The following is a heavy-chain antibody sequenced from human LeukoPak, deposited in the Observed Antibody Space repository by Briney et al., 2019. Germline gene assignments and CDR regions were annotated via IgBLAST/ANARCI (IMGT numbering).Heavy chain of an antibody. J-gene: IGHJ4*02. CDR1: GFTFSRYA. D-gene: IGHD3-10*01. CDR2: ISGSGGST. V-gene: IGHV3-23*01. Sequence: GGSLRLSRAASGFTFSRYAMSWVRQAPGKGLEWVSAISGSGGSTYYADSVKGRFTISRDNSKNTLYLQMNSLRAEDTAVYYCAKDTVGFGYFDYWGQGTLVTVSS. CDR3: AKDTVGFGYFDY.